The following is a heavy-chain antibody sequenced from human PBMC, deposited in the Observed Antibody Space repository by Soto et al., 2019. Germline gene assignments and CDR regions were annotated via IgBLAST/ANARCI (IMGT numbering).Heavy chain of an antibody. D-gene: IGHD6-19*01. V-gene: IGHV4-31*03. CDR3: ARNKGSGWTPG. CDR2: IYYSGST. Sequence: QVQLQESGPGLVKPSQTLSLTCTVSGGSISSGGYYWSWIRQHPGKGLEWIGYIYYSGSTYYNPSLKSRGNISVNPSKEPFPPKLSPVTAAETAVYFLARNKGSGWTPGWGQGTLVTVSS. CDR1: GGSISSGGYY. J-gene: IGHJ4*02.